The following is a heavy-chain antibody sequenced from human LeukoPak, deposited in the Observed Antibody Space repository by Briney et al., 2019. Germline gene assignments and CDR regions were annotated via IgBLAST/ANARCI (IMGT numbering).Heavy chain of an antibody. J-gene: IGHJ2*01. D-gene: IGHD1-26*01. V-gene: IGHV4-59*08. CDR1: GGSISSYY. Sequence: PSETLSLTCTVFGGSISSYYWSWLRQPPGRGLEWIGYIHYSGSTNYNPSLESRVTISVDTSKNQFSLKLSSVTAADTAVYYCARHRERIPYWYFDLWGRGTLVTVSS. CDR2: IHYSGST. CDR3: ARHRERIPYWYFDL.